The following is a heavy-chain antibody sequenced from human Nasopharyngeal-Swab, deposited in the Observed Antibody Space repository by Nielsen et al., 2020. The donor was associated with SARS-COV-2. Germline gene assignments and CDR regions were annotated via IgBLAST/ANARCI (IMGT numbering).Heavy chain of an antibody. CDR3: ARELGVGLFDY. CDR2: ISPYNDYT. D-gene: IGHD3-16*01. V-gene: IGHV1-18*01. J-gene: IGHJ4*02. Sequence: ASVKVSSKTSGYTFSSYGIAWVRQAPGQGLEWLGWISPYNDYTHYAQKFQGSVTMTSDTSTSTAYLELRSLTSDDTAVYYCARELGVGLFDYWGQGTLVTVSS. CDR1: GYTFSSYG.